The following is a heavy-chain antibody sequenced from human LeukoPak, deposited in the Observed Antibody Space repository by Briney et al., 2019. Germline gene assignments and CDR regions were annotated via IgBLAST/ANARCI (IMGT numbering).Heavy chain of an antibody. CDR1: GFTFSSYA. CDR2: ISGSGGST. CDR3: AKDEGIGGYYYDWFDP. V-gene: IGHV3-23*01. D-gene: IGHD3-22*01. J-gene: IGHJ5*02. Sequence: GGSLRLSCAASGFTFSSYAMSWVRQAPGKGLEWVSAISGSGGSTYYADSVKGRFTISRDNSKNTLYLQMNSLRAEDTAVYYCAKDEGIGGYYYDWFDPWGQGTLVTVSS.